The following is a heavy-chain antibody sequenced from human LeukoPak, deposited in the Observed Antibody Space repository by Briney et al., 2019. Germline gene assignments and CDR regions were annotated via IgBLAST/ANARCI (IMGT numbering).Heavy chain of an antibody. D-gene: IGHD3-9*01. CDR3: ARESDILTGCPDY. J-gene: IGHJ4*02. CDR1: GFTFSSYS. V-gene: IGHV3-48*01. CDR2: ISSSSSTI. Sequence: GGSLRLSCAASGFTFSSYSMNWVRQAPGKGREWVSYISSSSSTIYYADSVKGRFTISRDNAKNSLYLQMNSLRAEDTAVYYCARESDILTGCPDYWGQGTLVTVSS.